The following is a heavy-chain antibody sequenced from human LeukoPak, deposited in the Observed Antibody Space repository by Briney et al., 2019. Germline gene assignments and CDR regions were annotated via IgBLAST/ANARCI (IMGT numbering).Heavy chain of an antibody. Sequence: GGSLRLSCAASRFTFSTYAMHWVRQAPGKGLEWVAFISSDGNNKYYADSVKGRFTISRDNAKNSLYLQMNSLRAEDTALYYCARVSDISVAAYFDYWGQGTLVTVSS. J-gene: IGHJ4*02. D-gene: IGHD6-19*01. CDR1: RFTFSTYA. V-gene: IGHV3-30*04. CDR3: ARVSDISVAAYFDY. CDR2: ISSDGNNK.